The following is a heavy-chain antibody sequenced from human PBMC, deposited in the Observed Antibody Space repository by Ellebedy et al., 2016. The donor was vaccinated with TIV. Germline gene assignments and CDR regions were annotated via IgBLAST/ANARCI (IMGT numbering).Heavy chain of an antibody. D-gene: IGHD3-3*01. CDR1: GYTFTSYG. Sequence: ASVKVSCKASGYTFTSYGISWVRQAPGQGLEWMGWISAYNGNTNYAQKLQGRVTMTTDTSTSTAYMELRSLRSDDTAVYYCARDEGTYYDFWSGYFGPDYWGQGTLVTVSS. J-gene: IGHJ4*02. V-gene: IGHV1-18*01. CDR2: ISAYNGNT. CDR3: ARDEGTYYDFWSGYFGPDY.